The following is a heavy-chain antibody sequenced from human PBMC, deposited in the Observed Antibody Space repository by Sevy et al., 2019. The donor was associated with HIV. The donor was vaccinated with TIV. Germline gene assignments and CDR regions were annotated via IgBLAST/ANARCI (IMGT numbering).Heavy chain of an antibody. CDR1: GFTFSSFG. D-gene: IGHD3-22*01. CDR3: AKDLDYFDSSAGPSSLIYNYYYGLED. Sequence: GGSLRLSCAASGFTFSSFGMHWVRQAPGKGLEWVSFISYDGSNKKYADSVKGRHTVYRDKSKNTLYLQMNSLRAEDMAVYYCAKDLDYFDSSAGPSSLIYNYYYGLEDWGPGTTVTVSS. CDR2: ISYDGSNK. J-gene: IGHJ6*02. V-gene: IGHV3-30*18.